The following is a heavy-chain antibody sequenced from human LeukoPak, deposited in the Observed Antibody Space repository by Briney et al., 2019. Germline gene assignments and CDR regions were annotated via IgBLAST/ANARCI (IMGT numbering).Heavy chain of an antibody. J-gene: IGHJ4*02. CDR2: ISGSADST. CDR3: AKSLYYESSGYPRGPDY. V-gene: IGHV3-23*01. D-gene: IGHD3-22*01. Sequence: GGSLRLSCAASGFTFSFYAMSWVRQAPGKGLEWVSAISGSADSTYYADSVKGRFTISRDNSRNTLYLQMNSLRAEDTAVYYCAKSLYYESSGYPRGPDYWGQGTLVTVSS. CDR1: GFTFSFYA.